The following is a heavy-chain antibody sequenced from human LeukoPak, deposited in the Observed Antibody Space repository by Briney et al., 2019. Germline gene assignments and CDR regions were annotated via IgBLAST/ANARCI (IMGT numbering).Heavy chain of an antibody. CDR1: GFTVSRNY. V-gene: IGHV3-66*01. Sequence: GGSLRLSCAASGFTVSRNYMIWVRQASEKGLEWVSSIYSGGSTYYADSVKGRFTISRDNSKNMLYLQMNSLRDDDTAVYYCARNVFWSAKYYFMDVWGQGTMVTVSS. CDR2: IYSGGST. CDR3: ARNVFWSAKYYFMDV. D-gene: IGHD3-3*01. J-gene: IGHJ6*02.